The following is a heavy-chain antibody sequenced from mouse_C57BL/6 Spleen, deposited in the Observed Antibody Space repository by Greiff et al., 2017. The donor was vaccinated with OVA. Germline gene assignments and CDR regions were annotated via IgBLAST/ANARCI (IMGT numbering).Heavy chain of an antibody. Sequence: VQVVESGAELVKPGASVKMSCKASGYTFTTYPIEWMKQNHGKSLEWIGNFHPYNDDTKYNEKFKGKATLTVEKSSSTVYLELSRLTSDDSAVYYCARGGDGYYVGAYWGQGTLVTVSA. J-gene: IGHJ3*01. D-gene: IGHD2-3*01. CDR2: FHPYNDDT. CDR3: ARGGDGYYVGAY. CDR1: GYTFTTYP. V-gene: IGHV1-47*01.